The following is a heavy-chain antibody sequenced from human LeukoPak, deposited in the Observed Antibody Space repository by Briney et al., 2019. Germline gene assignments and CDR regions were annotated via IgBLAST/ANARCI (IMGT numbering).Heavy chain of an antibody. CDR2: ISGSGGST. CDR3: AKKAQDIVVSPATKSFDD. Sequence: PVRSLRLSCAASGFTFSTYAMSWVRQAPGKGLEWVSAISGSGGSTYYTDSAKVRFTISRDNSKNTVYLQMNSLRAENTAIYYCAKKAQDIVVSPATKSFDDWGQGTLVTVSS. V-gene: IGHV3-23*01. D-gene: IGHD2-2*01. J-gene: IGHJ4*02. CDR1: GFTFSTYA.